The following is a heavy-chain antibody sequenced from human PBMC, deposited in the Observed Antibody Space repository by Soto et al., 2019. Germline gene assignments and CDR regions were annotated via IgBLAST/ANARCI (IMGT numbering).Heavy chain of an antibody. Sequence: GGSLRLSCTVSGFAFNNYGINWVRQSPGKGLEWVSSISNSDYTYYSDSVKGRFTISRDNAKNSVSLQMNTLRVEDKAGYYCAREDSIIKKGVQDFWGHGTL. CDR3: AREDSIIKKGVQDF. CDR1: GFAFNNYG. V-gene: IGHV3-21*01. CDR2: ISNSDYT. J-gene: IGHJ4*01. D-gene: IGHD3-22*01.